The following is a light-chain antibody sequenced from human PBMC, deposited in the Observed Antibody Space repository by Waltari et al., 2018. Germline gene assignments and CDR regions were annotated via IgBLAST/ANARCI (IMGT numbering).Light chain of an antibody. V-gene: IGLV2-14*03. Sequence: QSALTQPASVSGSPGQSITMSCTGASGDIGDYKYVSWYQQHPGKAPKVLIYGVNNRPPGVSRRFSGSKSGNAASLTISGLQAEDEAVYFCSAYIITNSLWVFGGGTKLTVL. CDR3: SAYIITNSLWV. CDR1: SGDIGDYKY. J-gene: IGLJ3*02. CDR2: GVN.